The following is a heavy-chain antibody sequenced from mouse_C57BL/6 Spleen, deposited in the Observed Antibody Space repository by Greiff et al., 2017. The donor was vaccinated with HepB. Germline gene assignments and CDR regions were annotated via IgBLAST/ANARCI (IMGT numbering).Heavy chain of an antibody. CDR3: ARGLRDGFAY. V-gene: IGHV1-50*01. CDR1: GYTFTSYW. D-gene: IGHD3-1*01. CDR2: IDPSDSYT. J-gene: IGHJ3*01. Sequence: VKLVESGAELVKPGASVKLSCKASGYTFTSYWMQWVKQRPGQGLEWIGEIDPSDSYTNYNQKFKGKATLTVDTSSSTAYMQLSSLTSEDSAVYYCARGLRDGFAYWGQGTLVTVSA.